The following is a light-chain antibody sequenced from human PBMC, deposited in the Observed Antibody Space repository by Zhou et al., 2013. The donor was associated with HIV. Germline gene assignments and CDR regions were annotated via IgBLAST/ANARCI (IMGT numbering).Light chain of an antibody. CDR2: RTS. J-gene: IGKJ1*01. CDR1: ESISVW. V-gene: IGKV1-5*03. CDR3: QQYNSFSA. Sequence: DIQMTQSPSTLSASVGDRVSITCRASESISVWLAWYQQKPGKVPKLLIYRTSTLESGVPSRFSGSGSGTEFTLTINSLQPDDFATYYCQQYNSFSAFGPGTKVEVK.